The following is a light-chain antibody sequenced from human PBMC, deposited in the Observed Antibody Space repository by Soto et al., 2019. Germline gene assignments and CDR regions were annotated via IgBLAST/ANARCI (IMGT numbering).Light chain of an antibody. V-gene: IGLV2-14*01. Sequence: QSALTQPASVSGSPGQSITISCTGTSSDVGASKYVSWYQQHPGKAPKLMIYEVSNRPSGVSNRFSGSKSGNTASLTISGLQAEDEADYYCGSYTSTITVLFGGGTKLTVL. J-gene: IGLJ2*01. CDR2: EVS. CDR3: GSYTSTITVL. CDR1: SSDVGASKY.